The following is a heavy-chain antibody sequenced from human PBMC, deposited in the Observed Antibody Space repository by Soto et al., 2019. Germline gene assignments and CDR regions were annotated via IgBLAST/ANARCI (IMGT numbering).Heavy chain of an antibody. CDR2: ISSFSSYI. CDR3: ARDENWPSFDY. CDR1: GFTFAKYT. D-gene: IGHD1-1*01. Sequence: GGSLRLSCAASGFTFAKYTMNWVRQAPRKGLEWVSSISSFSSYIYYADSVKGRFTISRDNPRNSLYLQMNSLSAEDTAVYFCARDENWPSFDYWGQGTLVTVSS. J-gene: IGHJ4*02. V-gene: IGHV3-21*01.